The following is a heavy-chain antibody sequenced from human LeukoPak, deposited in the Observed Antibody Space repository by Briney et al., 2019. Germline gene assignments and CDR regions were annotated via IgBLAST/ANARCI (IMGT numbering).Heavy chain of an antibody. CDR2: IWYDGSNK. J-gene: IGHJ4*02. CDR1: GFTFSSYG. D-gene: IGHD5-18*01. CDR3: ARDRGYSYGFFDY. Sequence: GGSLRLSCAASGFTFSSYGMHWVRQAPGKGLEWVAVIWYDGSNKYYADSVKGRFTISRDNSKNTLHLQMNSLRAEDTAVYYCARDRGYSYGFFDYWGQGTLVTVSS. V-gene: IGHV3-33*01.